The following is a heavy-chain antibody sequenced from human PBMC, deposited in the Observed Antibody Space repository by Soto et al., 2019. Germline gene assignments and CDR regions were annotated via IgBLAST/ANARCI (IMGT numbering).Heavy chain of an antibody. D-gene: IGHD7-27*01. V-gene: IGHV1-69*12. J-gene: IGHJ4*02. CDR1: GGTLSRYA. CDR2: TTPIFGTV. CDR3: ARLTGIHRFAY. Sequence: QVQLVQSGAEVKKPGSSVKVSCKASGGTLSRYAISWVRQAPGQGLEWMGGTTPIFGTVKYAQKFQGRVTIIADESPGTAYTDLSRLRSADTAVYYCARLTGIHRFAYWGQGTLVTVSS.